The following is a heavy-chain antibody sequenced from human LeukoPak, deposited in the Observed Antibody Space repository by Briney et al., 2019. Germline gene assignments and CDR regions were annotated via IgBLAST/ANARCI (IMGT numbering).Heavy chain of an antibody. D-gene: IGHD2-15*01. Sequence: GGSLRLSCVVSEFIFSKYDMHWVGQAPGKGLEWTTLIRYDESNKNYEDSVKGRFTISRDNSKNTLYLQMNGLRAEDTAVYFCAGLVAAATVYWGQGTLVTVSS. CDR1: EFIFSKYD. CDR3: AGLVAAATVY. J-gene: IGHJ4*02. CDR2: IRYDESNK. V-gene: IGHV3-30*02.